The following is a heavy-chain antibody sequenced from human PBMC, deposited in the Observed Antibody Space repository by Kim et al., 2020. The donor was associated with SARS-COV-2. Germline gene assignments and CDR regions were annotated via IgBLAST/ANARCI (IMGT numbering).Heavy chain of an antibody. J-gene: IGHJ3*02. CDR3: AAAGYDSSGYRQRSDAFDI. CDR2: ISSCSSYI. D-gene: IGHD3-22*01. CDR1: GFTFSSYS. Sequence: GGSLRLSCAASGFTFSSYSMNWVRQAPGKGLEWVSSISSCSSYIYYADSVKGRFTISRDNAKNSLYLQMNSLRAEDTAVYYCAAAGYDSSGYRQRSDAFDIWGQGTMVTVSS. V-gene: IGHV3-21*01.